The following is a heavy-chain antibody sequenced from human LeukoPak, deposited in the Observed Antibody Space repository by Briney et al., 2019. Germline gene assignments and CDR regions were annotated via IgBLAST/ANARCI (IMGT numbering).Heavy chain of an antibody. V-gene: IGHV3-30*18. D-gene: IGHD5-18*01. Sequence: PGRSLRLSCAASGFTFISYGMHWVRPAPGKGLDGVAVISYDGSNKYYANSLKGRFTISRDNSKNTLYMQMNSLRAEETAVYYCAKDVGRKNWIQLWSTAPDVFDMWGQGTMVTVSS. CDR3: AKDVGRKNWIQLWSTAPDVFDM. CDR2: ISYDGSNK. CDR1: GFTFISYG. J-gene: IGHJ3*02.